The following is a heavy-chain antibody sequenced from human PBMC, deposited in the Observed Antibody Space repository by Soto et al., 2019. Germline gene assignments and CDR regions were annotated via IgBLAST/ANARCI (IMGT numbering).Heavy chain of an antibody. V-gene: IGHV3-23*01. D-gene: IGHD3-22*01. CDR1: GFTFSRYA. CDR3: AKSRYSDSSGDFYDY. Sequence: GGSLRLSCVASGFTFSRYAMSWVRQAPGKGLEWVSGIGGSGRTTYYADSVKGRFTISRDNSNNTLFLQMNSLRAEDTAVYYCAKSRYSDSSGDFYDYWGQGTLVTVSS. CDR2: IGGSGRTT. J-gene: IGHJ4*02.